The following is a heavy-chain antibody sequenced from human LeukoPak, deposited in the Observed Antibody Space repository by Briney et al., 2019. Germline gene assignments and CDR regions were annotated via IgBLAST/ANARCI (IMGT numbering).Heavy chain of an antibody. D-gene: IGHD1-26*01. Sequence: SQTLSLTCTVSGGSISSGGYYWSWIRQPAGKGLEWIGRIYSSGSTNYNPSLKSRVTISVDTSKNQFSLKLSSVTAADTAVYSCARDGDSGSYLDNWGQGTLVTVSS. J-gene: IGHJ4*02. CDR3: ARDGDSGSYLDN. CDR1: GGSISSGGYY. V-gene: IGHV4-61*02. CDR2: IYSSGST.